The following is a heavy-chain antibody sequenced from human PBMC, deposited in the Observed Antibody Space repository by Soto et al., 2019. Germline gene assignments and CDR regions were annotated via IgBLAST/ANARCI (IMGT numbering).Heavy chain of an antibody. V-gene: IGHV1-8*01. Sequence: QVQLVQSGAEVKKPGASVKVSCKASGYTFTSYDINWVRQATGQGLEWMGWMNPNSGNTGYAQKFQGRVTMTRNTXXSXAXXELSSLRSEDTAVYYCARPLNIYHSPYYYYYGMDVWGQGTTVTVSS. D-gene: IGHD2-2*01. CDR3: ARPLNIYHSPYYYYYGMDV. J-gene: IGHJ6*02. CDR1: GYTFTSYD. CDR2: MNPNSGNT.